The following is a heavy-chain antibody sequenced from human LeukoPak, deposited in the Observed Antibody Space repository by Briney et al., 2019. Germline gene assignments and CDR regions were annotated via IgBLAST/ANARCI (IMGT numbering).Heavy chain of an antibody. J-gene: IGHJ4*02. D-gene: IGHD2-15*01. CDR1: GFTFSSYA. V-gene: IGHV3-23*01. CDR3: AKDTVAVVVAARGFDS. Sequence: GGSLRLSCAASGFTFSSYAMNWVRQAPGKGLEWVSAISVGGGNTYYADSVKGRFTISRDNAKNSLYLQMNSLGTEDTALYYCAKDTVAVVVAARGFDSWGQGTLVTVSS. CDR2: ISVGGGNT.